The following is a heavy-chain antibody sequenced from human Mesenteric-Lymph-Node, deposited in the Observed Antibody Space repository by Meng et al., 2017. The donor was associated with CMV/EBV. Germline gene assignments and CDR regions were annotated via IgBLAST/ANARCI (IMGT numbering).Heavy chain of an antibody. CDR3: AGGIAAAGSRWFDP. J-gene: IGHJ5*02. D-gene: IGHD6-13*01. CDR2: IIPILGIA. Sequence: QVQLVQSGAEVKKPGSSVKVSCKASGGTFSSYTISWVRQAPGQGLEWMGRIIPILGIANYAQKFQGRVTITADKSTSTAYMELSSLRSEDKTVYYCAGGIAAAGSRWFDPRGQGTLVTVSS. V-gene: IGHV1-69*02. CDR1: GGTFSSYT.